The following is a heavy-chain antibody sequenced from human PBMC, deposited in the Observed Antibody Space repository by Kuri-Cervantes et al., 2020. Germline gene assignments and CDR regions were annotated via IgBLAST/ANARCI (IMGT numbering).Heavy chain of an antibody. CDR1: GFTFSSYA. D-gene: IGHD2-15*01. Sequence: GGSLRLSCAASGFTFSSYAMHWVRQAPGKGLEWVAVISYDGSNKYYADSVKGRFTISRDNSKNTLYLQMNSLRAEDTAVHYCAREREYQGYCSGGSCYSLGYGMDVWGQGTTVTVSS. J-gene: IGHJ6*02. CDR2: ISYDGSNK. CDR3: AREREYQGYCSGGSCYSLGYGMDV. V-gene: IGHV3-30-3*01.